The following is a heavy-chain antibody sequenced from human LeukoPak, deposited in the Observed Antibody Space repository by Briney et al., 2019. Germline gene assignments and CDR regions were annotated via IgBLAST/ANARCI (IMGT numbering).Heavy chain of an antibody. CDR3: AISTKRGYSYGFDY. CDR1: GGTFSSYA. J-gene: IGHJ4*02. CDR2: IIPIFGTA. Sequence: EASVKVSCKASGGTFSSYAISWVRQAPGQGLEWMGGIIPIFGTANYALKFQGRVTITADESTSTAYMELSSLRSEDTAVYYCAISTKRGYSYGFDYWGQGTLVTVSS. V-gene: IGHV1-69*01. D-gene: IGHD5-18*01.